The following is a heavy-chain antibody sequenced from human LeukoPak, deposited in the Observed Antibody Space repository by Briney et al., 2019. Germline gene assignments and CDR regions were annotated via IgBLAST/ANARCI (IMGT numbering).Heavy chain of an antibody. Sequence: GGSLRLSCAASGLSFSDHYMDWVRQAPGKGLEWVGRSGDKSNGYSTEYAASVKGRFTISRDESTNSLYLQMNGLKTDDTALYYCTRGSFGTNTYYSDYWGQGTLVTVSS. CDR1: GLSFSDHY. J-gene: IGHJ4*02. CDR3: TRGSFGTNTYYSDY. CDR2: SGDKSNGYST. V-gene: IGHV3-72*01. D-gene: IGHD2-8*01.